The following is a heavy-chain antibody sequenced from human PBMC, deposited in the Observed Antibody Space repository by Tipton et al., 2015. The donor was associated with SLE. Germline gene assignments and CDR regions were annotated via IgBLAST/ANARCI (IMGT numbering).Heavy chain of an antibody. J-gene: IGHJ4*02. D-gene: IGHD6-6*01. CDR1: GGSISSDTYY. CDR3: AAEYYSSSWIHPIDF. V-gene: IGHV4-61*09. Sequence: TLSLTCIVSGGSISSDTYYWSWLRQPAGKGLEWIGHVYTSGSTNYNPPLKTRVTISVDMSKNQFSLKLTSVTAADTAVYYCAAEYYSSSWIHPIDFWGQGMLVTVSS. CDR2: VYTSGST.